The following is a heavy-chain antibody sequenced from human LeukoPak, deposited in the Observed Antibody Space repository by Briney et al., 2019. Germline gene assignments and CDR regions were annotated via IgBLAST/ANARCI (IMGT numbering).Heavy chain of an antibody. Sequence: GGSLRLSCAASGFTFSNYWMTWVRQAPGKGLEWVANIKQDGSERYYVDSVRGRFTISRDNAKDLLSLQMNSLRAEDTAVYYCARQGYFDTSPNLRYFYYDMDVWGQGTTVTVSS. CDR2: IKQDGSER. D-gene: IGHD2/OR15-2a*01. J-gene: IGHJ6*02. V-gene: IGHV3-7*01. CDR1: GFTFSNYW. CDR3: ARQGYFDTSPNLRYFYYDMDV.